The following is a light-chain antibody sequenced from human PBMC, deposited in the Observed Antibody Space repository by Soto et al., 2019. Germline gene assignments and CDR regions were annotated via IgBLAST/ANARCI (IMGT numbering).Light chain of an antibody. CDR3: LQDYNYPLT. V-gene: IGKV1-6*01. J-gene: IGKJ1*01. CDR2: AAS. Sequence: IQMTHSPSTLSASVGDRFTITCRASQGIRNDLGRYQQKPGKAPKLLIYAASSLQSGVPSRFSGSGSGTDFTLTISSLQPEDFATYYCLQDYNYPLTFGQGTKVDI. CDR1: QGIRND.